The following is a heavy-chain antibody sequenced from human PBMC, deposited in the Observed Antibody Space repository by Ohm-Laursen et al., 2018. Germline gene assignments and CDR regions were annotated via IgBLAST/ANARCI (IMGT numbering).Heavy chain of an antibody. V-gene: IGHV4-59*12. CDR2: IYYSGST. J-gene: IGHJ4*02. CDR3: ASSGEEPWGPFDY. D-gene: IGHD1-14*01. Sequence: TLSLTCTVSGGSISSYYWSWIRQPPGKGLEWIGYIYYSGSTNYNPSLKSRVTISVDTSKNQFSLKLGSVTAADTAVYYCASSGEEPWGPFDYWGQGTLVTVSS. CDR1: GGSISSYY.